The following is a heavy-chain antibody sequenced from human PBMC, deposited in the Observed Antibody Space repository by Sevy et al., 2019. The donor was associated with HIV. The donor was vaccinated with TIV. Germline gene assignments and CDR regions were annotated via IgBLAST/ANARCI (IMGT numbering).Heavy chain of an antibody. CDR3: AIKITMIRGDQGPFDY. V-gene: IGHV3-23*01. Sequence: GGSLRLSCADSGFTFSNYAMAWVRQAPGKGLEWVSAISVSGDFTYYADSVRGRFTDSRDKSKNTLFLQMNSLRAEDTAVYYRAIKITMIRGDQGPFDYWGQGTLVTVSS. D-gene: IGHD3-10*01. CDR1: GFTFSNYA. CDR2: ISVSGDFT. J-gene: IGHJ4*02.